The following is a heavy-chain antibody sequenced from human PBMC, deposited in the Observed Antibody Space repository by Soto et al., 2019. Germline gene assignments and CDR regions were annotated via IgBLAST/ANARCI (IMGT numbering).Heavy chain of an antibody. CDR2: IIPIFGTA. V-gene: IGHV1-69*13. J-gene: IGHJ4*02. CDR3: ARTTVTAYFDY. D-gene: IGHD4-17*01. CDR1: ECTCSSYA. Sequence: SVKVSCKASECTCSSYAISWVRQAPGQGLEWMGGIIPIFGTANYAQKFQGRVTITADESTSTAYMELSSLRSEDTAVYYCARTTVTAYFDYWGQGTLVTVSS.